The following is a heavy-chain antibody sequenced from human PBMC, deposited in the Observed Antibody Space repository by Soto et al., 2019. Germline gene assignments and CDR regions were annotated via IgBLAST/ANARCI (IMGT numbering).Heavy chain of an antibody. V-gene: IGHV1-18*01. CDR2: ISAYNGNT. CDR3: ARGDQGHLDYDFWSGYYFFDY. D-gene: IGHD3-3*01. J-gene: IGHJ4*02. CDR1: GYTFTSYG. Sequence: ASVKVSCKASGYTFTSYGISWVRQAPGQGLEWMGWISAYNGNTNYAQKLQGRVTMTTDTSTSTAYMELRSLRSDDTAVYYCARGDQGHLDYDFWSGYYFFDYWGQGTLVTVSS.